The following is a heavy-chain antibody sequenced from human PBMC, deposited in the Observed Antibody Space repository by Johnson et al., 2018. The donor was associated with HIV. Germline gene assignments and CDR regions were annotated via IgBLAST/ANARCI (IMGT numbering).Heavy chain of an antibody. J-gene: IGHJ3*02. CDR2: ISSSGSTI. D-gene: IGHD6-6*01. Sequence: QVQLVESGGGVERPGESLRLSCVGSGFMFDDYAMSWVRQVPGKGLEWVSYISSSGSTIYYADSVKGRFTISRDNAKNSLYLQMNSLRAEDTAVYYCARVFYRYSSSSTAAFDIWGQGTMVTVSS. CDR1: GFMFDDYA. CDR3: ARVFYRYSSSSTAAFDI. V-gene: IGHV3-11*04.